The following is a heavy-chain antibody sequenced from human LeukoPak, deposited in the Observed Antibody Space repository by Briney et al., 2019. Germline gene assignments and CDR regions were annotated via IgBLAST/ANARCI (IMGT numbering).Heavy chain of an antibody. Sequence: KASETLSLTCPVPGGSISSYYWSWIRQPAGKGLEWIGRIYTIGGTNYNPSLKSRVAMSFDTYKTHFPLQLSSVTAADTAVYYCARDLGGYSRNFDYWGQGTLVTPSS. CDR2: IYTIGGT. D-gene: IGHD6-13*01. CDR1: GGSISSYY. J-gene: IGHJ4*02. V-gene: IGHV4-4*07. CDR3: ARDLGGYSRNFDY.